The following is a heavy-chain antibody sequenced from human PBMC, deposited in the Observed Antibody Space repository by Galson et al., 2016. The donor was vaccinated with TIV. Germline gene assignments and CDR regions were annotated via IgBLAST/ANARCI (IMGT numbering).Heavy chain of an antibody. Sequence: TLSLTCTVSGAPIRDGDSFWSWIRQSPGKGLEWIGYIYYSGRTFYNPSLKSRISISVDTSKTQFSLKLTSVTAAATAVYYCARKAGYYYYAMDVWGQGTMVTVSS. CDR3: ARKAGYYYYAMDV. CDR2: IYYSGRT. J-gene: IGHJ6*01. V-gene: IGHV4-30-4*01. CDR1: GAPIRDGDSF.